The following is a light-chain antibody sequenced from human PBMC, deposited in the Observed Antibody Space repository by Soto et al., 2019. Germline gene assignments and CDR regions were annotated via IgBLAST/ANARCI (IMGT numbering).Light chain of an antibody. CDR1: QSVSANF. CDR3: QQYGSSPYT. CDR2: VAS. Sequence: EIVLTQSPGTLSFSPGERATLSCRASQSVSANFVAWYQQKPVQPPRLFIFVASGRAAGIPDRFSGSGSGTDFTLTISRLEPEDFAVYYCQQYGSSPYTFAQGTKLEI. V-gene: IGKV3-20*01. J-gene: IGKJ2*01.